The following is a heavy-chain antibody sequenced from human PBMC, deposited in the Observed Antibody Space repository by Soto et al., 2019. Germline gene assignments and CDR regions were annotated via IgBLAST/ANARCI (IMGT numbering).Heavy chain of an antibody. D-gene: IGHD1-26*01. CDR3: TRQSARWEDWFDP. Sequence: PGGSLRLSCAASGFTFSGSTMHWVRQASGKGLEWIGHITNRPNDYATAYGASVKGRFTISRDDSRNTAFLQMNSLTTEDTAVYYCTRQSARWEDWFDPWGQGTLVTVSS. J-gene: IGHJ5*02. V-gene: IGHV3-73*01. CDR2: ITNRPNDYAT. CDR1: GFTFSGST.